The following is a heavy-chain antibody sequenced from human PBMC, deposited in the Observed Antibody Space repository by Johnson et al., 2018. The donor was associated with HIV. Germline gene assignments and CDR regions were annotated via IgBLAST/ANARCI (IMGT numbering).Heavy chain of an antibody. Sequence: EVQLVESGGGLVKPGGSLRLSCAASGFTFSNAWMSWVRQAPGKGLEWVGRIKSKTDGGTTDYAAPVKGRFTISSDDSKNTLYLQMNSLRAEDTAGYYCAGVARVVVYDEDAFDIWGQGTMVTVSS. CDR2: IKSKTDGGTT. D-gene: IGHD2-8*02. J-gene: IGHJ3*02. V-gene: IGHV3-15*01. CDR3: AGVARVVVYDEDAFDI. CDR1: GFTFSNAW.